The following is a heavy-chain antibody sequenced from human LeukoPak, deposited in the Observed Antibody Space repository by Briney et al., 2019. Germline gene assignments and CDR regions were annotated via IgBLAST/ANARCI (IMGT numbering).Heavy chain of an antibody. CDR3: AGVVGGSYSMDV. Sequence: SETLSLTCTASGGSVSSGSYYWSWIRQPPGKGLEWIGYIYYSGSTKYNPSLKSRVTISIDTSKNQFPLKLSSVTAADTAMYYCAGVVGGSYSMDVWGQGTTVTVSS. CDR1: GGSVSSGSYY. J-gene: IGHJ6*03. V-gene: IGHV4-61*01. CDR2: IYYSGST. D-gene: IGHD1-26*01.